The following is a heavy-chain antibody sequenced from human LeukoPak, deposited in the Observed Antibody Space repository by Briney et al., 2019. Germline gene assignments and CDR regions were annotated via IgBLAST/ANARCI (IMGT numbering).Heavy chain of an antibody. CDR1: GGSISGYY. V-gene: IGHV4-34*01. CDR3: ARATYYYDSSGYYSYYYYYYMDV. D-gene: IGHD3-22*01. J-gene: IGHJ6*03. CDR2: INHSGST. Sequence: SETLSLTCTVSGGSISGYYWSWIRQPPGKGLEWIGEINHSGSTNYNPSLKSRVTISVDTSKNQFSLKLSSVTAADTAVYYCARATYYYDSSGYYSYYYYYYMDVWGKGTTVTVSS.